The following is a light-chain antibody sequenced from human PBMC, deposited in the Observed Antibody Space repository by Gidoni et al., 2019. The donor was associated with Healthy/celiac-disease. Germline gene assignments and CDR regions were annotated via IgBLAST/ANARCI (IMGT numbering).Light chain of an antibody. J-gene: IGKJ2*01. CDR1: QSVSSY. Sequence: EIVLTQSPATLSLSPGERATLSCRASQSVSSYLVWYQQKPGQAPRLLIYDASNSATGSPARFSGSGSGTDFTLTISSLEPEDFAVYYCQQRSNWPPYTFGQGTKLEIK. CDR2: DAS. CDR3: QQRSNWPPYT. V-gene: IGKV3-11*01.